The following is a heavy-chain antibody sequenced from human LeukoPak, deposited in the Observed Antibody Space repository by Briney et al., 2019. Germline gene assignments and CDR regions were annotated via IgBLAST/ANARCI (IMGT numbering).Heavy chain of an antibody. J-gene: IGHJ3*02. CDR1: GFTFSHYA. CDR2: ISYGGSNE. D-gene: IGHD1-26*01. Sequence: PGGSLRHSCAASGFTFSHYAMDWVPQAPGEGLERGAVISYGGSNEYHAESVKGRFTISRDNSKNTVYLQMNSMGPEDTAMYYCICYPRESGSPYDAFDIWGQGTMVTVSS. V-gene: IGHV3-30*04. CDR3: ICYPRESGSPYDAFDI.